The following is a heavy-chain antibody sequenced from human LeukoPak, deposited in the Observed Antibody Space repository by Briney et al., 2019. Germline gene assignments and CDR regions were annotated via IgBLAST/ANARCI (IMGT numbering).Heavy chain of an antibody. V-gene: IGHV3-23*01. CDR3: AKELQYYDILTGYYSYYYYMDV. CDR2: ISGSGGST. CDR1: GFTFSSYG. J-gene: IGHJ6*03. D-gene: IGHD3-9*01. Sequence: GGSLILSCAASGFTFSSYGMSWVRQAPGKGLEWVSAISGSGGSTYYADSVKGRFTISRDNSKNTLYLQMNSLRAEDTAVYYCAKELQYYDILTGYYSYYYYMDVWGKGPTVTVS.